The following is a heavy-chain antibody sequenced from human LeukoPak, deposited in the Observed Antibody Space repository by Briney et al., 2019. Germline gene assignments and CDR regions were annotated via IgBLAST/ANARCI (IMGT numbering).Heavy chain of an antibody. D-gene: IGHD1-1*01. V-gene: IGHV1-69*13. CDR1: GGTFSSYA. J-gene: IGHJ6*02. CDR3: AREGYPPSYYYGMDV. Sequence: SVNVSCKASGGTFSSYAISWVRQAPGQGLEWMGGIIPIFGTANYAQKFQGRVTITADESTSTAYMELSSLRSEDTAVYYCAREGYPPSYYYGMDVWGQGTTVTVSS. CDR2: IIPIFGTA.